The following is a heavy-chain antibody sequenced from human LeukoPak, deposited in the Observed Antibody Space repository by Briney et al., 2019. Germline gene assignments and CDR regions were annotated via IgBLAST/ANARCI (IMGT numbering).Heavy chain of an antibody. J-gene: IGHJ4*02. V-gene: IGHV3-23*01. Sequence: GSLRLSCAASGFTFSSYAMSWVRQAPGKGLEWVSAISGSGGSTYYADSVKGRFTISRDNSKNTLYLQMNSLRAEDTAVYYCAKDLFGVDSGYYLHYWGQGTLVTVSS. CDR1: GFTFSSYA. CDR2: ISGSGGST. D-gene: IGHD3-22*01. CDR3: AKDLFGVDSGYYLHY.